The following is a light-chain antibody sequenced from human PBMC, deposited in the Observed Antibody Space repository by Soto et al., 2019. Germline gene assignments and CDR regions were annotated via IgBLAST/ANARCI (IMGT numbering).Light chain of an antibody. Sequence: AIRMTQSPSSLSASTGDRVTITCRASQGISSNLAWYQQKPGKAHKLLIYAASTLQSGVPSWFSGSGSGTDFTLTISCLQSEDFATYYCQPYYSYSRTFGQGTKV. J-gene: IGKJ1*01. CDR3: QPYYSYSRT. CDR1: QGISSN. CDR2: AAS. V-gene: IGKV1-8*01.